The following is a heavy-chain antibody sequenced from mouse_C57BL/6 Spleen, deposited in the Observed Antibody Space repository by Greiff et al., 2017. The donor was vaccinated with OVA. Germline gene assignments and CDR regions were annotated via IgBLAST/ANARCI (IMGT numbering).Heavy chain of an antibody. CDR1: GFTFSDYY. J-gene: IGHJ2*01. CDR3: ARGALRSPYYFDY. CDR2: INYDGSST. V-gene: IGHV5-16*01. Sequence: EVMLVESEGGLVQPGSSMKLSCTASGFTFSDYYMAWVRQVPEKGLEWVANINYDGSSTYYLDSLKSRFIISRDNAKNILYLQMSSLKSEDTATYYCARGALRSPYYFDYWGQGTTLTVSS.